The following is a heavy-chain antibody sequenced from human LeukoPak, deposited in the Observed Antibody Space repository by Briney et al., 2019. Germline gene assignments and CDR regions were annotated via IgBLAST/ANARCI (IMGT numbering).Heavy chain of an antibody. CDR3: AKGRPYYYDSSGYYNYFDY. D-gene: IGHD3-22*01. CDR1: GFTFSSYA. J-gene: IGHJ4*02. CDR2: ISGSGGST. V-gene: IGHV3-23*01. Sequence: PGGSLRLSCAASGFTFSSYAMIWVRQAPGKGLEWVSAISGSGGSTYYADSVKGRFTISRDNSKNTLYLQMNSLRAEDTAVYYCAKGRPYYYDSSGYYNYFDYWGQRTLVTV.